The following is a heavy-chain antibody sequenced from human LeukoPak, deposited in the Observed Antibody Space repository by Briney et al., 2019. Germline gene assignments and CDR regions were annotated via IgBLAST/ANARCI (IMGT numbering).Heavy chain of an antibody. Sequence: GASVKVSCKASGYTFTSYGISWVRQAPGQGLEWMGWISAYNGNTNYAQKLQGRVTMTRDTSTGTVYMELSSLRSEDTAVYYCAREERPIAAAGRGAFDYWGQGTLVTVSS. D-gene: IGHD6-13*01. CDR1: GYTFTSYG. J-gene: IGHJ4*02. CDR2: ISAYNGNT. CDR3: AREERPIAAAGRGAFDY. V-gene: IGHV1-18*01.